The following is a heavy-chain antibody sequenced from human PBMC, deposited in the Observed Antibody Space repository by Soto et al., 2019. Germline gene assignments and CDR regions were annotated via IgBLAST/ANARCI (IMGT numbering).Heavy chain of an antibody. Sequence: QVQLQESGPGLVKPSQTLSLTCTVSGGSISSGGYYWSWIRQHPGKGLEWIGYIYYSGSTYYHQSLKSRVTISVDTSKNQFSLKLSSVTAADTAVYYCARVRYCSGGSCYPRFDPWGQGTLVTVSS. J-gene: IGHJ5*02. V-gene: IGHV4-31*03. CDR1: GGSISSGGYY. D-gene: IGHD2-15*01. CDR2: IYYSGST. CDR3: ARVRYCSGGSCYPRFDP.